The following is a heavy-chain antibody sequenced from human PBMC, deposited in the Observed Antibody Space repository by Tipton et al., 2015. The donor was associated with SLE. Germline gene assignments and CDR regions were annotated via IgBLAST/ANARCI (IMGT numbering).Heavy chain of an antibody. Sequence: TLSLTCTVSGGSISSSSYYWGWIRQPPGKGLEWIGSIYYSGSTYYNPSLNSRVTISVDTSKNQFSLKLSSVTAADTAVYYCARRDLEDYYGLDYWGQGTLVTVSS. D-gene: IGHD3-10*01. CDR1: GGSISSSSYY. CDR3: ARRDLEDYYGLDY. J-gene: IGHJ4*02. CDR2: IYYSGST. V-gene: IGHV4-39*07.